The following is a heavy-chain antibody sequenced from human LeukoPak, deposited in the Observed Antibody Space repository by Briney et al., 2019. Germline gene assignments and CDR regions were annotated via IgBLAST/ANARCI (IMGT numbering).Heavy chain of an antibody. CDR1: GGSISSSSYY. J-gene: IGHJ3*02. D-gene: IGHD3-16*02. V-gene: IGHV4-39*01. CDR3: ARQLSMITFGGVISLRTFDI. CDR2: IYYSGST. Sequence: NTSETLSLTCTVSGGSISSSSYYWYWIRQPPGKGLEWIGSIYYSGSTYYNPSLKSRVTISVDTSKNQFSLKLSSVTAADTAVYYCARQLSMITFGGVISLRTFDIWGQGTMVTVSS.